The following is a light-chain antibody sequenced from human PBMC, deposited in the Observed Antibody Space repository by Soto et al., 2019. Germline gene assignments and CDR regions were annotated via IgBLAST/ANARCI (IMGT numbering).Light chain of an antibody. CDR2: AAS. CDR3: QQSYSTPSIT. V-gene: IGKV1-39*01. CDR1: QSISSY. J-gene: IGKJ5*01. Sequence: DIQMTQSPSSLSASVGDRVTITCRASQSISSYLNWYQQKPGKAPKLLIYAASSLQSGVPSRFSGSGSGTDCTLTISSLQPEDFATYYCQQSYSTPSITFGQGTRLESK.